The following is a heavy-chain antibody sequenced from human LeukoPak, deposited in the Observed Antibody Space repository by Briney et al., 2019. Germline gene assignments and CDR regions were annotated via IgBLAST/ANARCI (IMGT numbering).Heavy chain of an antibody. CDR2: INSDGSSA. J-gene: IGHJ4*02. Sequence: GGSLRLSCTASGFNFSSHRMHWVRQAPGKGLAWVSRINSDGSSASYADSVKGRFTISRDNAKNTLYLQMNSLRVDDTAVYYCTRPLGPRNTVTTPAPFDYWGQGTLVTVSS. CDR3: TRPLGPRNTVTTPAPFDY. D-gene: IGHD4-17*01. V-gene: IGHV3-74*01. CDR1: GFNFSSHR.